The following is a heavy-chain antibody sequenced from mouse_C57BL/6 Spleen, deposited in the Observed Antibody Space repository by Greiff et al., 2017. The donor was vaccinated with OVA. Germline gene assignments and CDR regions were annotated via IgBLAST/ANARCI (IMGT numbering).Heavy chain of an antibody. J-gene: IGHJ4*01. V-gene: IGHV5-4*01. D-gene: IGHD2-2*01. Sequence: EVKLVESGGGLVKPGGSLKLSCAASGFTFSSYAMSWVRQTPEKRLEWVATISDGGSYTYYPDNVKGRFTISRDNAKNNLYLQMSHLKSEDTAMYYCAREGLRRDYAMDYWGQGTSVTVSS. CDR2: ISDGGSYT. CDR3: AREGLRRDYAMDY. CDR1: GFTFSSYA.